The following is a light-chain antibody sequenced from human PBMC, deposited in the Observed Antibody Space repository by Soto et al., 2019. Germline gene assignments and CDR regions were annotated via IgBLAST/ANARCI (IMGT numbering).Light chain of an antibody. CDR2: DAC. J-gene: IGKJ1*01. CDR3: QQYNSFSWT. V-gene: IGKV1-5*01. CDR1: QSISSW. Sequence: DIQITQSPSSLSASVGDRVTITCRESQSISSWLAWYQQKPGKAPKLLIYDACSLESGVPSRFSGSGAGTEFTLTISSLQPDDVATDYCQQYNSFSWTFGQGTQVDIK.